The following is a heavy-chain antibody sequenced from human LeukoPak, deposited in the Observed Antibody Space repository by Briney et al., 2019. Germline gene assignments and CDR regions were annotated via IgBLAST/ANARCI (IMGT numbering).Heavy chain of an antibody. V-gene: IGHV3-30*18. CDR2: ISYDGSNK. CDR3: AKEAYYDILKFPGMDV. CDR1: GSTFSSYG. D-gene: IGHD3-9*01. J-gene: IGHJ6*04. Sequence: PGRSLRLSCAASGSTFSSYGMHWVRQAPGKGLEWVAVISYDGSNKYYADSVKGRFTISRDNSKNTLYLQMNSLRAEDTAVYYCAKEAYYDILKFPGMDVWGKGTTVTVSS.